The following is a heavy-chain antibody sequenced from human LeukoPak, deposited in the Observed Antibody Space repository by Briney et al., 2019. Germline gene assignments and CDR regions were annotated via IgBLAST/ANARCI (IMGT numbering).Heavy chain of an antibody. J-gene: IGHJ4*02. V-gene: IGHV3-23*01. CDR1: GASFSGYY. Sequence: ETLSLTCAVYGASFSGYYWTWIRQPPGKGLEWASAISGSGGSTYYADSVKGRFTISRDNSKNTLYLQMNSLRAEDTAVYYCAKGQDYYDSSGYDYWGQGTLVTVSS. CDR3: AKGQDYYDSSGYDY. CDR2: ISGSGGST. D-gene: IGHD3-22*01.